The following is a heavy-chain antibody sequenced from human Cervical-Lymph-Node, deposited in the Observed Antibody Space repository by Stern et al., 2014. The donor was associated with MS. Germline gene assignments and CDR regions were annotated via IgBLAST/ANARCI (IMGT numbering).Heavy chain of an antibody. J-gene: IGHJ4*02. CDR3: AGAGRDGYSNFDY. V-gene: IGHV3-30*04. Sequence: VQLVESGGGVVQPGRSLRLSCAASGFTFSSYVMHWVRQTPGKGLAWVAVISYDGRNKYYADSVKGRFTISRDNSKNTLYLQMNSLRTEDTAVYYCAGAGRDGYSNFDYWGQGTLVTVSS. CDR2: ISYDGRNK. D-gene: IGHD5-24*01. CDR1: GFTFSSYV.